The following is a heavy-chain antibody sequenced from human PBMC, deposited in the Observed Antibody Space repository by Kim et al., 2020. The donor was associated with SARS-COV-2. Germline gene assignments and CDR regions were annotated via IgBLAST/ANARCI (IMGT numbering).Heavy chain of an antibody. J-gene: IGHJ5*02. CDR2: IYYSGST. CDR3: ARNFRSASGRGAYNWFDP. Sequence: SETLSLTCTVSGGSISSYYWSWIRQPPGKGLEWIGYIYYSGSTNYNPSLKSRVTISVDTSKNQFSLKLSSVTAADTAVYYCARNFRSASGRGAYNWFDPWGQGTLVTVSS. V-gene: IGHV4-59*01. D-gene: IGHD3-3*01. CDR1: GGSISSYY.